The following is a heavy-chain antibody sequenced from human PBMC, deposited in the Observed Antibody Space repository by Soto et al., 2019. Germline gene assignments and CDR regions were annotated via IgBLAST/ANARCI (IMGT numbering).Heavy chain of an antibody. J-gene: IGHJ6*02. CDR3: ARGSMTTYYYYGMDV. D-gene: IGHD4-17*01. CDR1: GFTFSSYW. Sequence: GGSLRLSCAASGFTFSSYWMHWVRQAPGKGLVWVSRINSDGSSTSYADSVKGRFTISRDNAKNTLYLQMNSLRAEDTAVYYCARGSMTTYYYYGMDVWGQGTTVTVS. V-gene: IGHV3-74*01. CDR2: INSDGSST.